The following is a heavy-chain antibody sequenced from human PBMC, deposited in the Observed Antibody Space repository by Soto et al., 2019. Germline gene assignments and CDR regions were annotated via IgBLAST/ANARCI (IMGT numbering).Heavy chain of an antibody. CDR2: IYPGDSDT. CDR1: GYSFTSYW. Sequence: PGESLKISCKGSGYSFTSYWIGWVRQTPGKGLESMGIIYPGDSDTRYSPSFQGQVIISADKSITTAYLQWSSLKASDTAMYYCARKGPKSNSLDAFDLWGQGTMATAS. D-gene: IGHD1-1*01. V-gene: IGHV5-51*01. J-gene: IGHJ3*01. CDR3: ARKGPKSNSLDAFDL.